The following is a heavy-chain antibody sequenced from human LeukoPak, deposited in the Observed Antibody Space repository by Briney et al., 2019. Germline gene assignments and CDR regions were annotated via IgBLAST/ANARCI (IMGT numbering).Heavy chain of an antibody. CDR1: GGSISSYY. CDR2: IYYSGST. J-gene: IGHJ6*03. V-gene: IGHV4-59*01. CDR3: ARAYGDYDLQYYYYYYYMDV. Sequence: SETLSLTCTVSGGSISSYYWSWIRQPPGKGLEWIGYIYYSGSTNYNPSLKSRVTISVDTSKNQFSLKLSSVTAADTAVYYCARAYGDYDLQYYYYYYYMDVWGKGTTVTVSS. D-gene: IGHD4-17*01.